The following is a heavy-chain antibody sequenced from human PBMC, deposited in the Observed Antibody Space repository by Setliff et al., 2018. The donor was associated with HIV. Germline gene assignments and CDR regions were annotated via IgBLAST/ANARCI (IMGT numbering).Heavy chain of an antibody. CDR2: ISSSSSYI. V-gene: IGHV3-21*01. J-gene: IGHJ6*02. D-gene: IGHD3-9*01. CDR1: GFTFSSYS. CDR3: ARDGNRGGFDWLPYYYYGMDV. Sequence: PGGSLRLSCAASGFTFSSYSMNWVRQAPGKGLEWVSSISSSSSYIYYADSVKGRFTISRDNAKNSLYLQMNSLRAEDTAVYYCARDGNRGGFDWLPYYYYGMDVWGQGTTVTVSS.